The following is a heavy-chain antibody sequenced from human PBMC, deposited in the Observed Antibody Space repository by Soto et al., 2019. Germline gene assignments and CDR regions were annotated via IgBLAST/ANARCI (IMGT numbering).Heavy chain of an antibody. CDR3: ARTPSGSGKPYYYYYMDV. CDR1: GGSISSSSYY. Sequence: SETLSLTCTVSGGSISSSSYYWGWIRQPPGKGLEWIGSIYYSGSTYYNPSLKSRVTISVDTSKNQFSLKLSSVTAADTAVYYCARTPSGSGKPYYYYYMDVWGKGTTVTVSS. J-gene: IGHJ6*03. D-gene: IGHD3-10*01. V-gene: IGHV4-39*01. CDR2: IYYSGST.